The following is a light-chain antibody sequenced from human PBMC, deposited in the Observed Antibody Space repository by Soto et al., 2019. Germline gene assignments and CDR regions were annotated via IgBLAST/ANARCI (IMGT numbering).Light chain of an antibody. Sequence: QSALTQPASVSGSPRQSITISCTGTSSDVGGYNYVSWYQQHPGKAPKLMIYDVSNRPSGVSNRFSGSKSDNTASLTISGLQAEDEADYYCSSYTRSSSLYVFGTGTKLTVL. CDR3: SSYTRSSSLYV. J-gene: IGLJ1*01. CDR1: SSDVGGYNY. V-gene: IGLV2-14*01. CDR2: DVS.